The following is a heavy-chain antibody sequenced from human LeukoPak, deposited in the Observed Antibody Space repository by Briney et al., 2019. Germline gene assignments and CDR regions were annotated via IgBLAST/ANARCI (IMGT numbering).Heavy chain of an antibody. V-gene: IGHV3-30-3*01. CDR3: AREGSEGYASFDY. CDR1: GFTFSSYA. CDR2: ISSDGSSE. D-gene: IGHD3-16*01. J-gene: IGHJ4*02. Sequence: PGGSLRLSCVASGFTFSSYAMHWVRQAPGKGLEWVAIISSDGSSEYYPDSVKGRFTISRDNSKNTLHLQMNSLRAEDTAVFYCAREGSEGYASFDYWGQGILVTVSS.